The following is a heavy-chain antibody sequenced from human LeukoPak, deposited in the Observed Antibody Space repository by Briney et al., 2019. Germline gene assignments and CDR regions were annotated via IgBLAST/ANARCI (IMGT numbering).Heavy chain of an antibody. J-gene: IGHJ6*03. CDR2: ITSTGTYT. D-gene: IGHD1-26*01. Sequence: GGSLRLSCAASGFTFSNYWMNWVRQAPGKGLEWVSSITSTGTYTFYADSVKGRFTISRDNAKNSLYLQMNSLRAEDTAIYYCARDPYSGSYGDSYYYYMDVWGKGTTVTVSS. CDR3: ARDPYSGSYGDSYYYYMDV. CDR1: GFTFSNYW. V-gene: IGHV3-21*01.